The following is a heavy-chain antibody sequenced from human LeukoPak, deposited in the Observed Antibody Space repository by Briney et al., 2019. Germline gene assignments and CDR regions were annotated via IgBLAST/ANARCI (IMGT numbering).Heavy chain of an antibody. CDR3: ARGGQRYYYGSGTYYAIDY. CDR2: ISAYNGDT. Sequence: ASVKVSCKASGYTFTSYGISWVRQAPGQGLEWMGWISAYNGDTNYAEKLQGRVTMTTDTSTNTAYMELKSLRSDDTAVYYCARGGQRYYYGSGTYYAIDYWGQGTLVTVSS. D-gene: IGHD3-10*01. V-gene: IGHV1-18*01. CDR1: GYTFTSYG. J-gene: IGHJ4*02.